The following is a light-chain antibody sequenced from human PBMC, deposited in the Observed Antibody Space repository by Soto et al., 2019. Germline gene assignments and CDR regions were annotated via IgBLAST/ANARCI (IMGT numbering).Light chain of an antibody. Sequence: EIVLTQSPGTLPLSAGDRATLSCRASQSVSSNYLAWYQQKPGQTPRLLIYGASSRATGIPDRFSGSGSGTDFTLTISRLEPEDFAVYYCQQAYSSPWTFGHGTKVEIK. CDR2: GAS. CDR1: QSVSSNY. V-gene: IGKV3-20*01. J-gene: IGKJ1*01. CDR3: QQAYSSPWT.